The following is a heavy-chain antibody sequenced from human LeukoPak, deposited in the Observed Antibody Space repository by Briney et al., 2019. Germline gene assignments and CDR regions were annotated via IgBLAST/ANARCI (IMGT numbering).Heavy chain of an antibody. CDR2: ISAYNGNT. Sequence: ASVKVSCKASGYTFTSYGISWVRQAPGQGLEWMGWISAYNGNTNYAQKLQGRVTMTTDTSTSTAYMELRSLRSEDTAVYYCARGPLYYDFWSGYYLRTGFDPWGQGTLVTVSS. CDR3: ARGPLYYDFWSGYYLRTGFDP. V-gene: IGHV1-18*01. J-gene: IGHJ5*02. CDR1: GYTFTSYG. D-gene: IGHD3-3*01.